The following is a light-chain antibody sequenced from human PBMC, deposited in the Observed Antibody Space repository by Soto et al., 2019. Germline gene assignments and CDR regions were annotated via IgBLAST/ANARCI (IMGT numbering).Light chain of an antibody. CDR3: GLYTIAETVV. CDR1: SSNIGGNS. V-gene: IGLV1-51*01. CDR2: DVT. J-gene: IGLJ2*01. Sequence: QSVLTQPPSVSAAPGQKVTISCSGSSSNIGGNSVSWYQQTPGTSPKLLVYDVTKRASGISDRFSGSKSGNTASLTISGLQADDEGDYYCGLYTIAETVVLGGGTK.